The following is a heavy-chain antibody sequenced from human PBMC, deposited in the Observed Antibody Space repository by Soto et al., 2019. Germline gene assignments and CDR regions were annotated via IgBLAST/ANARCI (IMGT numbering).Heavy chain of an antibody. D-gene: IGHD3-3*01. J-gene: IGHJ6*02. CDR3: AEYDFWSGPSGMDV. CDR2: INHSGST. Sequence: PSETLSLTCAVYGGSFSGYYWSWIRQPPGKGLEWIGEINHSGSTNYNPSLKSRVTISVDTSKNQFSLKLSSVTAADTAVYYCAEYDFWSGPSGMDVWGQGTTVTVSS. V-gene: IGHV4-34*01. CDR1: GGSFSGYY.